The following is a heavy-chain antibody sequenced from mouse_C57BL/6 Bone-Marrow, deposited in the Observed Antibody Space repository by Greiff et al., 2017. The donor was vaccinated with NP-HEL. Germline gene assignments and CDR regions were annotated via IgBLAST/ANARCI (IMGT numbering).Heavy chain of an antibody. D-gene: IGHD2-1*01. CDR1: GYTFTSYG. J-gene: IGHJ3*01. CDR3: ARGRDYGNPWFAY. CDR2: IYPRSGNT. Sequence: VKLQQSGAELARPGASVKLSCKASGYTFTSYGISWVKQRTGQGLEWIGEIYPRSGNTYYTEKFKGKATLTADKAYSTAYMELRSLTSEDSAVYFCARGRDYGNPWFAYWGQGTLVTVSA. V-gene: IGHV1-81*01.